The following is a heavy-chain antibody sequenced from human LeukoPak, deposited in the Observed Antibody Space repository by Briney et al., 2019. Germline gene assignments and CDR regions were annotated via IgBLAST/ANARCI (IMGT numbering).Heavy chain of an antibody. CDR3: ALIGMNTIFGVVPNFDY. CDR1: GGTFSSYA. Sequence: ASVKVSCKASGGTFSSYAISWVRQAPGQGLEWMGGIIPIFGTANYAQKFQGRVTITADESTSTAYMELSSLRSEDTAVYYCALIGMNTIFGVVPNFDYWGQGTLVTVSS. CDR2: IIPIFGTA. D-gene: IGHD3-3*01. V-gene: IGHV1-69*13. J-gene: IGHJ4*02.